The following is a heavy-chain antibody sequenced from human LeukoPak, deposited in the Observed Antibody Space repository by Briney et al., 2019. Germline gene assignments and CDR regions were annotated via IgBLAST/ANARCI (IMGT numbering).Heavy chain of an antibody. CDR2: FDYSGGS. CDR1: GDSIRGFY. V-gene: IGHV4-59*01. J-gene: IGHJ4*02. CDR3: ARWNYDIWTGHRYFDY. Sequence: KPSETLSLTCNVSGDSIRGFYWGWIRQPPGKGLEWIGYFDYSGGSNYNPALESRVIVSVDTSKNQFSLKLRSLTAADTAVYYCARWNYDIWTGHRYFDYWGQGTLVIVSS. D-gene: IGHD3/OR15-3a*01.